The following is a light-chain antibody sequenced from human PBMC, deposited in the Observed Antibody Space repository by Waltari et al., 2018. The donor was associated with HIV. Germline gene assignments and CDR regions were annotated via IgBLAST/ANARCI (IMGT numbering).Light chain of an antibody. V-gene: IGKV1-39*01. Sequence: DIQMTQSPSSLSASVGDSVTITCRSSQDFANYLNRYQQKLGEAPKLLIHATSTLQAGVPSRFSGGGSGSLFTLTISSLQPEDFATYYCQQSYTTPSWTFGQGTKLEVK. CDR3: QQSYTTPSWT. CDR1: QDFANY. CDR2: ATS. J-gene: IGKJ1*01.